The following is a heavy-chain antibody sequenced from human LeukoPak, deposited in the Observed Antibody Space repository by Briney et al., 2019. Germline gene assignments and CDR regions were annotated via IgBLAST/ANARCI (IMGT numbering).Heavy chain of an antibody. Sequence: GGSLRLSCAASGFTVSSNYMSWVRQAPGKGLEWVSVIYSGGSTYYADSVKGRFTISRDNSKNTLYLQMNSLRAEDTAVYYCARDLGITIFGVVIVLDYWGQGTLVTVSS. J-gene: IGHJ4*02. D-gene: IGHD3-3*01. CDR1: GFTVSSNY. CDR2: IYSGGST. V-gene: IGHV3-53*01. CDR3: ARDLGITIFGVVIVLDY.